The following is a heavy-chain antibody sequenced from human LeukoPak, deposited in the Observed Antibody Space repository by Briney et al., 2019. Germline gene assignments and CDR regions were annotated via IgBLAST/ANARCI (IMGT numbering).Heavy chain of an antibody. J-gene: IGHJ4*02. CDR1: GGSISSSSYY. V-gene: IGHV4-39*07. CDR2: IYYSGST. CDR3: ARGRVYSSPRSFDY. D-gene: IGHD6-13*01. Sequence: PSGTLSLTCTVSGGSISSSSYYWGWIRQPPGKGLEWIGSIYYSGSTYYNPSLKSRVTISVDTSKNQFSLKLSSVTAADTAVYYCARGRVYSSPRSFDYWGQGTLATVSS.